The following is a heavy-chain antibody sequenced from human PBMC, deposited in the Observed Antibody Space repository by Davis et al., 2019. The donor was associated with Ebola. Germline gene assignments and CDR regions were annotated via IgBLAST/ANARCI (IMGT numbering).Heavy chain of an antibody. Sequence: ESLKISCEASGFTFSSFAMSWIRQPPGKGLEWIGYVYYSGRTSYNPSLKSRVTISVDTSKNQFSLNLTSVTAADTAVYYCATARAAAAMSWFDPWGQGILVTVSS. V-gene: IGHV4-59*01. CDR1: GFTFSSFA. D-gene: IGHD2-2*01. CDR2: VYYSGRT. J-gene: IGHJ5*02. CDR3: ATARAAAAMSWFDP.